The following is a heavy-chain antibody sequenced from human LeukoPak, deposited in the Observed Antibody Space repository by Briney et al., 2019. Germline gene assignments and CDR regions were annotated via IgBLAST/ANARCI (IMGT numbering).Heavy chain of an antibody. CDR3: ARNRRVLAAAGTIAFDI. CDR1: GFTFSSYS. D-gene: IGHD6-13*01. Sequence: GGSLRLSCAASGFTFSSYSMNWVRQAPGKGLEWVSYISSSSSTIYYADSVKGRFTISRDNAKNSLYLQMNSLRAEDTAVYYCARNRRVLAAAGTIAFDIWGQGTMVTVSS. CDR2: ISSSSSTI. V-gene: IGHV3-48*01. J-gene: IGHJ3*02.